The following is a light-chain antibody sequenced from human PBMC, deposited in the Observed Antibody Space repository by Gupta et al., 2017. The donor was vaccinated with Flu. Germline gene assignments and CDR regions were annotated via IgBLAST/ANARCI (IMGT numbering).Light chain of an antibody. V-gene: IGLV3-21*01. CDR2: YED. CDR1: NIGSET. CDR3: HVSDTGSDQYV. Sequence: SFILTQSPSVSVAPGQTASIACGGNNIGSETVHWYQQKPAQEAVGVLVYEDFSPSGIPDRFLCYTAGNNATPLTRTVEAGEEADDYCHVSDTGSDQYVFGAGTTLTVL. J-gene: IGLJ3*02.